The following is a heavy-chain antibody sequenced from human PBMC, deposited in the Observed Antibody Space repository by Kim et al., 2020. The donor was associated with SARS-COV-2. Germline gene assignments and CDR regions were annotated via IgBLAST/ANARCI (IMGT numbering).Heavy chain of an antibody. D-gene: IGHD3-10*01. CDR1: GYTFTSYY. V-gene: IGHV1-46*01. J-gene: IGHJ5*02. CDR3: ARDSVIRSDLWFGQTSWFDP. CDR2: INPSGGST. Sequence: ASVKVSCKASGYTFTSYYMHWVRQAPGQGLEWMGIINPSGGSTSYAQKFQGRVTMTRDTSTSTVYMELSSLRSEDTAVYYCARDSVIRSDLWFGQTSWFDPWGQGTLVTVSS.